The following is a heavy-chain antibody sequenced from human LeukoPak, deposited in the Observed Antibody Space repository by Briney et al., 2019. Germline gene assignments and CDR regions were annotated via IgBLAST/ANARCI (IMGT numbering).Heavy chain of an antibody. CDR3: AKRVDTSGRYYFFGY. V-gene: IGHV3-23*01. J-gene: IGHJ4*02. CDR1: GFSFSDYV. CDR2: ISGNGRST. Sequence: GGSLRLSCAASGFSFSDYVMSWVRQAPGKGLQWVSSISGNGRSTYYADSVKGRFTMSRDNSKDTLYLQLDSLRAEDTAVYYCAKRVDTSGRYYFFGYWGQGTLVTVSS. D-gene: IGHD6-19*01.